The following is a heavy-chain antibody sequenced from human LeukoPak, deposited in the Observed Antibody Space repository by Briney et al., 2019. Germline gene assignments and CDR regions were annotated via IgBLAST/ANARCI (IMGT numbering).Heavy chain of an antibody. D-gene: IGHD2-15*01. CDR1: GGSFSGYY. CDR2: INHSGST. V-gene: IGHV4-34*01. CDR3: ARVTGDIVVVVAAHDAFDI. J-gene: IGHJ3*02. Sequence: SETLSLTCAVYGGSFSGYYWSWIRQPPGKGLEWIGEINHSGSTNYDPSLKSRVTISVDTSKNQFSLQLRSVAAADTAVYYCARVTGDIVVVVAAHDAFDIWGHGTMVTVSS.